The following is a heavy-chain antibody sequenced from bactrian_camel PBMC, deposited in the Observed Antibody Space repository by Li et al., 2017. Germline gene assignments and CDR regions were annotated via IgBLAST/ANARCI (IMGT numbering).Heavy chain of an antibody. CDR1: GFTFGTYH. J-gene: IGHJ4*01. V-gene: IGHV3S40*01. Sequence: EVQLVESGGGSVQPGGSLRLSCAASGFTFGTYHMSWVRQAPGKGLEWVAGINSGGGATLYSPSVEGRFTISRDNVKNTLYLQLDCLNTEDTAMYYCAKDPKMYGGSWLSPDIDHWGQGTQVTVS. D-gene: IGHD6*01. CDR3: AKDPKMYGGSWLSPDIDH. CDR2: INSGGGAT.